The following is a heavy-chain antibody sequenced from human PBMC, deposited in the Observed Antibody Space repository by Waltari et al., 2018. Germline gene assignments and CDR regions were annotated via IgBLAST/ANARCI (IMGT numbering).Heavy chain of an antibody. V-gene: IGHV3-21*01. Sequence: EVQLVESGGGLVKPGGSLRLSCAASGFTFSSYTMNWVRQAPGKGLEWVSSISRSSSYTHYADSVKGRFTISRDNAKNSLYLQMNSLRAEDTAVYYCATGGWGFYLDYWGQGTLVTVSS. CDR1: GFTFSSYT. CDR2: ISRSSSYT. CDR3: ATGGWGFYLDY. J-gene: IGHJ4*02. D-gene: IGHD7-27*01.